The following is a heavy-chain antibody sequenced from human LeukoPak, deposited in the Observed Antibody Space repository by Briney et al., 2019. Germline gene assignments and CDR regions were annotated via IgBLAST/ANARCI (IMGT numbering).Heavy chain of an antibody. J-gene: IGHJ4*02. CDR2: TSSDGSNK. D-gene: IGHD1-1*01. CDR1: GFTFSSYA. Sequence: GGSLRLSCAASGFTFSSYAFHWVRQAPGKGLEWVAITSSDGSNKHYADSVKGRFTISRDNSKNTLYLQMNSLRAEDTAVYYCATFSGTTGYWGQGTLVTVSS. CDR3: ATFSGTTGY. V-gene: IGHV3-30*14.